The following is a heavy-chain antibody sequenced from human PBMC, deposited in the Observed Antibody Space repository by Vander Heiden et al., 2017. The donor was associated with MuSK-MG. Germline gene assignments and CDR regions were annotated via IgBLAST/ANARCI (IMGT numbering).Heavy chain of an antibody. Sequence: QVQLVQSGAEVKKPGSSVKVSCKASGGTFSSYAISWVRQAPGQGLEWMGGIIPIFGTANYAQKFQGRVTITADKSTSTAYMELSSLRSEDTAVYYCVLLAPSYGDTAMVAGFDYWGQGTLVTVSS. D-gene: IGHD5-18*01. J-gene: IGHJ4*02. CDR1: GGTFSSYA. V-gene: IGHV1-69*06. CDR2: IIPIFGTA. CDR3: VLLAPSYGDTAMVAGFDY.